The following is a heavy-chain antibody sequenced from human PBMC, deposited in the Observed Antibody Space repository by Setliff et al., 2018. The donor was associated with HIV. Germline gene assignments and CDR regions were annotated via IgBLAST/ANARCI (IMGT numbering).Heavy chain of an antibody. CDR3: ARDEDGYNHFDF. CDR1: GFTFSSYA. J-gene: IGHJ4*02. D-gene: IGHD5-12*01. V-gene: IGHV3-23*01. Sequence: PGGSLRLSCAVSGFTFSSYAMSWVRQAPGKGLEWVSAISGSAGSTYYADSVKGRFTISGDNSKNTLYLQMNSLRAEDTAVYYCARDEDGYNHFDFWGQGTLVTVSS. CDR2: ISGSAGST.